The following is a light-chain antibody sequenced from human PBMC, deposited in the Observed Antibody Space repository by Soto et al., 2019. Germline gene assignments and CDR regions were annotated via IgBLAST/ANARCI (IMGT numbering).Light chain of an antibody. CDR2: EVS. V-gene: IGLV2-8*01. CDR1: SSDIGDYNY. Sequence: QSALTQPPSASGSPGQSVTVSCTGTSSDIGDYNYVSWYQQHPGKAPKLMIYEVSKRPSGVPDRFSGSKSGNTASLTVSVLQADDEADYYCSLYVGNNNLVFGGGTKLTVL. CDR3: SLYVGNNNLV. J-gene: IGLJ2*01.